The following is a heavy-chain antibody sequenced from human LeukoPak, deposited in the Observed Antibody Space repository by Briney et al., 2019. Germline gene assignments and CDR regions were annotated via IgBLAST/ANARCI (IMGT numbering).Heavy chain of an antibody. J-gene: IGHJ4*02. CDR3: ARLAAMVTGY. V-gene: IGHV3-48*04. Sequence: GGSLRLSCAASGFTFSSYSMNWVRQAPGKGLEWVSYISSSSSTIYYADSVKGRFTISRDNAKNSLYLQMNSLRAEDTAVYYCARLAAMVTGYWGQGTLVTVSS. D-gene: IGHD5-18*01. CDR2: ISSSSSTI. CDR1: GFTFSSYS.